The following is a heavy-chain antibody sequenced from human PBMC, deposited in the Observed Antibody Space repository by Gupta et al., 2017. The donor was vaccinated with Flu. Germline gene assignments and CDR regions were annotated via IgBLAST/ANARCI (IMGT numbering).Heavy chain of an antibody. D-gene: IGHD3-3*01. CDR2: IYYSGST. CDR1: ISSSSYY. Sequence: ISSSSYYWGWIRQPPGKGLEWIGSIYYSGSTYYNPSLKSRVTISVDTSKNQFSLKLSSVTAADTAVYYCAAWSGVVDAFDIWGQGTMVTVSS. J-gene: IGHJ3*02. CDR3: AAWSGVVDAFDI. V-gene: IGHV4-39*01.